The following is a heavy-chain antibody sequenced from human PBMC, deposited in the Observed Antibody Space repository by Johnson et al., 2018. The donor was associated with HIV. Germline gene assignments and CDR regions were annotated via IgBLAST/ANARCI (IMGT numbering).Heavy chain of an antibody. J-gene: IGHJ3*02. Sequence: VQLVESGGGVVQPGGSLGLSCAVSGFTFSNYWMSWVRQAPGKGLEWVANIKEDGTDKHYVDSVKGRFTISRDNAKNSLYLQMNSLRAEDTAVFHCARGDVGAFDIWGQGTMVTVSS. CDR3: ARGDVGAFDI. CDR2: IKEDGTDK. D-gene: IGHD1-26*01. CDR1: GFTFSNYW. V-gene: IGHV3-7*01.